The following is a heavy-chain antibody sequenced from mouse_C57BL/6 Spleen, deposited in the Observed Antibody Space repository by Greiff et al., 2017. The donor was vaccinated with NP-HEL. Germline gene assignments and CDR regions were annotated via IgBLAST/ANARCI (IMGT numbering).Heavy chain of an antibody. CDR3: ARSTYYGYDGFAY. V-gene: IGHV1-82*01. D-gene: IGHD2-2*01. J-gene: IGHJ3*01. Sequence: QVQLKESGPELVKPGASVKISCKASGYAFSSSWMNWVKQRPGKGLEWIGRIYPGDGDTNYNGKFKGKATLTADKSSSTAYMQLSSLTSEDSAVYFCARSTYYGYDGFAYWGQGTLVTVSA. CDR2: IYPGDGDT. CDR1: GYAFSSSW.